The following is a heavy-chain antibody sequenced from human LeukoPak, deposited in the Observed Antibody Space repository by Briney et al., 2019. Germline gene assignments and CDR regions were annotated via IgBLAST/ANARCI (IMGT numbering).Heavy chain of an antibody. D-gene: IGHD1-26*01. Sequence: GGSLRLSCAASGFTFSSYAMSWVRQAPGKGLEWVSTISGSGGSTYYADSAKGRFTISRDNSKNTLYLQMDSLRAEDTAVYYCAKTGGSLWGLDYWGQGTLVTVSS. V-gene: IGHV3-23*01. CDR2: ISGSGGST. CDR1: GFTFSSYA. J-gene: IGHJ4*02. CDR3: AKTGGSLWGLDY.